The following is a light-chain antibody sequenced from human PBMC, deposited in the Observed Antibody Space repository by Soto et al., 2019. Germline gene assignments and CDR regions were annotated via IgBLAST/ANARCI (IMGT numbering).Light chain of an antibody. V-gene: IGLV1-40*01. Sequence: QSVLTQPPSVSGAPGQRVTISCTGSSSNIGAGYDVHWYQQLPGTAPNLLIYGNSNRPSGVPDRFSGSKSGTSASLAITGLEGGDEADYYCQSYDGSLKVFGGGTKLTVL. J-gene: IGLJ2*01. CDR3: QSYDGSLKV. CDR1: SSNIGAGYD. CDR2: GNS.